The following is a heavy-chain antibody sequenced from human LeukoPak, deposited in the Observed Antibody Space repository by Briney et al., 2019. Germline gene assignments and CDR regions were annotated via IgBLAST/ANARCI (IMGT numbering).Heavy chain of an antibody. CDR3: AKWEVVPAAISPYYYMDV. D-gene: IGHD2-2*02. CDR2: ISGSGGST. Sequence: GGSLRLSCAASGFTFSSYAMSWVRQAPGKGLEWVSAISGSGGSTYYADSVKGRFTISRDNSKNTLYLQMNSLRAEDTAVYYCAKWEVVPAAISPYYYMDVWGKGTTVTVSS. CDR1: GFTFSSYA. V-gene: IGHV3-23*01. J-gene: IGHJ6*03.